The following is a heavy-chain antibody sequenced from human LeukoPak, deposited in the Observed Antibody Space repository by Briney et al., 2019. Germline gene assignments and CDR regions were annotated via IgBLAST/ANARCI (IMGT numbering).Heavy chain of an antibody. Sequence: GGSLRLSCAASGFTFSSYEMNWVRQAPGKGLEWVSYISERGRTIKYVDSVKGRFTISRDNAKNSQYLQMNSLRAEDTAVYYCVRDHSGWSLDPWGQGTLVSVSS. CDR3: VRDHSGWSLDP. V-gene: IGHV3-48*03. CDR2: ISERGRTI. J-gene: IGHJ5*02. CDR1: GFTFSSYE. D-gene: IGHD6-19*01.